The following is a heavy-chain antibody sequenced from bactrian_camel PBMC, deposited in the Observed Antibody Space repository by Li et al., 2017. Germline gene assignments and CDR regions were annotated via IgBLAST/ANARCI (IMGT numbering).Heavy chain of an antibody. Sequence: VQLVESGGGSVQAGGSLRLSCVASGYYEGLHCMAWFRQAPGKEREGIAASDTDGTTCYADSLKGRFSISKDNTKNTLDLQMNNLEPDDTAMYYCASGPSFRCYQGSWYLRNDFGYWGQGTQVTVS. CDR1: GYYEGLHC. CDR3: ASGPSFRCYQGSWYLRNDFGY. CDR2: SDTDGTT. J-gene: IGHJ6*01. D-gene: IGHD7*01. V-gene: IGHV3S55*01.